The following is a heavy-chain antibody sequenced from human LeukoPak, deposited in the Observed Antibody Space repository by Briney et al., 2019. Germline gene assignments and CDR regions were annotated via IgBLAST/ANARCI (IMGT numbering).Heavy chain of an antibody. CDR3: ARRRYNFDFYDV. CDR1: VDSTISNMYW. CDR2: TFHTGRT. Sequence: SETLSLTCTVSVDSTISNMYWWDWVSLPPGKWLEWIGVTFHTGRTFYSPSLQSRDTISVDASKNQFSLDLSSAPAADTAVYYCARRRYNFDFYDVWGEGTRVTVS. V-gene: IGHV4-39*01. D-gene: IGHD3/OR15-3a*01. J-gene: IGHJ3*01.